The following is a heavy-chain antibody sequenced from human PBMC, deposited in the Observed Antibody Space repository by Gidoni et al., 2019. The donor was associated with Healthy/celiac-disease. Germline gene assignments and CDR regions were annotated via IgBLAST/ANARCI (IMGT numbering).Heavy chain of an antibody. CDR1: GYTFTRYY. V-gene: IGHV1-46*01. D-gene: IGHD3-10*01. CDR2: INHSGGST. Sequence: QVQLVQSGAEVKKPGASVKVSCKASGYTFTRYYMHWVRQAPGQGLEWMGIINHSGGSTSYAQKYQGRVTMTRDTSTSTVYMELSSLRSEDTAVYYCARDTALRGVIIPNNWFDPWGQGTLVTVSS. J-gene: IGHJ5*02. CDR3: ARDTALRGVIIPNNWFDP.